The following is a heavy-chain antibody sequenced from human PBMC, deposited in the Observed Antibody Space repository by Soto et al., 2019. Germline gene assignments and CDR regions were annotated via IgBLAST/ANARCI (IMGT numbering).Heavy chain of an antibody. J-gene: IGHJ6*02. Sequence: VQLVESGGGLVQPGGSLRLSCSASGFTFSSYAMHWVRQAPGKGLEWVAVIWYDGSNKYYADSVKGRFTISRDNSKNTLYLQMNSLRAEDTAVYYCARDGFVKRFEDGMDVWGQGTTVTVSS. D-gene: IGHD3-3*01. CDR3: ARDGFVKRFEDGMDV. V-gene: IGHV3-33*08. CDR1: GFTFSSYA. CDR2: IWYDGSNK.